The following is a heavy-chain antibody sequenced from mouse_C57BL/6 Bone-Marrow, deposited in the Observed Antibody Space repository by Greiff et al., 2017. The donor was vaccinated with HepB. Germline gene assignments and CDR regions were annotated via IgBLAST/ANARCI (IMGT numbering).Heavy chain of an antibody. CDR3: ASSMYYYGSSYVRFAY. CDR2: IYPRSGNT. J-gene: IGHJ3*01. CDR1: GYTFTSYG. D-gene: IGHD1-1*01. Sequence: QVQLQQSGAELARPGASVKLSCKASGYTFTSYGISWVKQRTGQGLEWIGEIYPRSGNTYYNEKFKGKATLTADKSSSTAYMELRSLTSEDSAVYCCASSMYYYGSSYVRFAYWGQGTLVTVSA. V-gene: IGHV1-81*01.